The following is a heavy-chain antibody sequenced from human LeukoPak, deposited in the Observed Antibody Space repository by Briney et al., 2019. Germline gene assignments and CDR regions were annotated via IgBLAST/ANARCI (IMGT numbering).Heavy chain of an antibody. D-gene: IGHD4-17*01. V-gene: IGHV4-34*01. Sequence: SETLSLTCAVYGGSFSGYYWSWIRQPPGKGLEWIGEINHSGSTNYNPSLKSRVTISVDTSKNQFSLKLSSVTAADTAVYYCARGPTDLYGVPSYGTDVWGQGTTVTVSS. CDR1: GGSFSGYY. CDR2: INHSGST. CDR3: ARGPTDLYGVPSYGTDV. J-gene: IGHJ6*02.